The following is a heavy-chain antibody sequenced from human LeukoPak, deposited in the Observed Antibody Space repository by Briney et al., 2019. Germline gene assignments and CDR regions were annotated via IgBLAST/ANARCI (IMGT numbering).Heavy chain of an antibody. Sequence: GGSLRLSCAASGFTFSSYAMHWVRQAPGKGLEYVSAISSNGGSTYYANSVKGRFTISRDNSKNTLYLQMGSLRAEDMAVYYCARAGRYFDWPLFDYWGQGTLVTVSS. V-gene: IGHV3-64*01. D-gene: IGHD3-9*01. J-gene: IGHJ4*02. CDR3: ARAGRYFDWPLFDY. CDR1: GFTFSSYA. CDR2: ISSNGGST.